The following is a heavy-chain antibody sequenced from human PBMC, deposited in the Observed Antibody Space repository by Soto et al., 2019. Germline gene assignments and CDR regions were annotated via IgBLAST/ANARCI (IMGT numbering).Heavy chain of an antibody. V-gene: IGHV1-45*02. Sequence: QMQLVQSGAEVKKTGSSVKVSCKASGYTFTYRYLHWVRQAPGQALEWMGWITPFNGNTNYAQKFQARVTITRDRSMSTAYMELSSLRSEDTAMYYCASLSVAGYGMDVWGQGTTVTVSS. CDR2: ITPFNGNT. CDR3: ASLSVAGYGMDV. D-gene: IGHD6-19*01. J-gene: IGHJ6*02. CDR1: GYTFTYRY.